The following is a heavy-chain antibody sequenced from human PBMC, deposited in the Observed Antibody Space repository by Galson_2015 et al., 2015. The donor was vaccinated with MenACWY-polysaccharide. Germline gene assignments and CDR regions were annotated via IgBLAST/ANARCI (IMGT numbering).Heavy chain of an antibody. J-gene: IGHJ5*02. CDR2: INSDGSGT. CDR1: GFTFSDYW. CDR3: ARGIISMVRGVVITSSWFDP. D-gene: IGHD3-10*01. V-gene: IGHV3-74*01. Sequence: SLRLSCAASGFTFSDYWMHWVRQAPGKGLVWVSRINSDGSGTSYADSVKGRFTISRDNAKNTLYLQMNSLRAEDTAVYYCARGIISMVRGVVITSSWFDPWGQGTLVIVSS.